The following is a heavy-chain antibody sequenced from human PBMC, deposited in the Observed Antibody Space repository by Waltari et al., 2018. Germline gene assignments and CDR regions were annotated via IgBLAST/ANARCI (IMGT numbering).Heavy chain of an antibody. D-gene: IGHD3-22*01. Sequence: QVQLQESGPGLVKPSETLSLTCTVSGGSISSYYWSWIRQPPGKGLEWIGYIDYSGSTNYIPSLKGRCTISVDTSKNQFSLKLGSVAAADTAVYYCARAVSTTGGPTAFDYWGQGTLVTVSS. V-gene: IGHV4-59*01. CDR2: IDYSGST. J-gene: IGHJ4*02. CDR1: GGSISSYY. CDR3: ARAVSTTGGPTAFDY.